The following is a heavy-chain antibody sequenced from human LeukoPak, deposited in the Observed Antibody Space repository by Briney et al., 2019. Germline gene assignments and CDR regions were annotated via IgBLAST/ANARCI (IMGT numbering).Heavy chain of an antibody. V-gene: IGHV1-69*13. CDR2: IIPIFGTA. D-gene: IGHD5-18*01. CDR3: ARPDRGYSYSPRDY. CDR1: GGTFSSYA. Sequence: SVKVSCKASGGTFSSYAISWVRQAPGQGLEWMGGIIPIFGTANYAQKFQGRVTITADESTSTAYMELSSLRSEDTAVYYCARPDRGYSYSPRDYWGQGTLVTVSS. J-gene: IGHJ4*02.